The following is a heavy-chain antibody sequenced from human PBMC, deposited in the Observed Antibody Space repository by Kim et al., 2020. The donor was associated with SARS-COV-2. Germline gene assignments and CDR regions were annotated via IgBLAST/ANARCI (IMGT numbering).Heavy chain of an antibody. V-gene: IGHV1-18*01. D-gene: IGHD4-17*01. Sequence: QKLQGRVTMTTDTSTSTAYMELRSLRSDDTAVYYCARDGRSYGDPASVDYWGQGTLVTVSS. J-gene: IGHJ4*02. CDR3: ARDGRSYGDPASVDY.